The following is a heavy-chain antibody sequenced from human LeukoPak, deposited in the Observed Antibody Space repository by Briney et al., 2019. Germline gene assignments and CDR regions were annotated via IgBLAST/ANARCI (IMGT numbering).Heavy chain of an antibody. CDR3: ARDAGGQDIVVVPAAIDFDY. J-gene: IGHJ4*02. CDR1: GFTFSSYW. Sequence: GGSLRLSCAASGFTFSSYWMSWVRQAPGKGLEWVANIKQDGSEKYYVDSVKGRFTISRDNAKNSLYLQMNSLRAEDTAVYYCARDAGGQDIVVVPAAIDFDYWGQGTLVTVSS. V-gene: IGHV3-7*01. CDR2: IKQDGSEK. D-gene: IGHD2-2*01.